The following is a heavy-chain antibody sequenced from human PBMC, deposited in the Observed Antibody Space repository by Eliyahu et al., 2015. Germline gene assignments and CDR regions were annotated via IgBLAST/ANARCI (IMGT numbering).Heavy chain of an antibody. CDR1: GGSVSSGGYY. D-gene: IGHD5-12*01. Sequence: QVQLQESGPGLVKPSETLSLTCSVSGGSVSSGGYYWTWIRQPPGKGLEWIGFVYYSGRTDYNPSLKSRVTMSVDTSQNQFSLRLSSVTAADTAVYYCARLQVDRTDSWGQGALVSVSS. CDR2: VYYSGRT. J-gene: IGHJ4*02. CDR3: ARLQVDRTDS. V-gene: IGHV4-61*08.